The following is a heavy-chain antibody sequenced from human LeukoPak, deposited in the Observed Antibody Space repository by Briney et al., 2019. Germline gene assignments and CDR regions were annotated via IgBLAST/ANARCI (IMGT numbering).Heavy chain of an antibody. CDR2: ISSSGSTI. J-gene: IGHJ6*03. Sequence: GGSLRLSCAASGFTFSSYEMNWVRQAPGKGLEWVSYISSSGSTIYYADSVKGRFTISRDNATNTLYLQINSLRAGDTAVYYCARSTSHYYYYYMDVWGKGTTVTISS. CDR3: ARSTSHYYYYYMDV. V-gene: IGHV3-48*03. CDR1: GFTFSSYE.